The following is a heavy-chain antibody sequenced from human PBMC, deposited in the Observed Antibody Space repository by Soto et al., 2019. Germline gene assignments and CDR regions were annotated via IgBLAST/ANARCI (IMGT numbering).Heavy chain of an antibody. CDR2: IDPSDSYT. CDR1: GYRFTSYW. V-gene: IGHV5-10-1*01. D-gene: IGHD2-2*02. J-gene: IGHJ5*02. Sequence: GESLKISCKGSGYRFTSYWIRLVRQMPGKGLEWMGRIDPSDSYTNYSPSFQGHVTISADKSISTAYLQWSSLKASDTAMYYCARLSAAIRSGVDPWGQGNLVTVSS. CDR3: ARLSAAIRSGVDP.